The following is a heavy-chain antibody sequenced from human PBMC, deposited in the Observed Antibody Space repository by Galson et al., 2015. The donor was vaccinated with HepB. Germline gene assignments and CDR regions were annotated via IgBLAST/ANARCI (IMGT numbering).Heavy chain of an antibody. D-gene: IGHD3-10*01. CDR2: IYVSSTVT. V-gene: IGHV3-48*04. J-gene: IGHJ6*02. CDR3: ARDRGDSGSHLSFHYGMAV. CDR1: GFTFSSYN. Sequence: SLRLSCAASGFTFSSYNTNWVRQAPGKGLEWVSFIYVSSTVTYYADSVKGRFTISRDNAENSLYLQMNSLRVEDTAVYYCARDRGDSGSHLSFHYGMAVWGPGTTVTVSS.